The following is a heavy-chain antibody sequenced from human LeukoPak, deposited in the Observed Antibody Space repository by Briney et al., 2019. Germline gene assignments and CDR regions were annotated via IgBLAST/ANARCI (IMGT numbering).Heavy chain of an antibody. Sequence: SETLSLTCTVSGGSISSYYWSWIRQPAGKGLEWIGRIYTSGSTNYNPSLKSRVIMSVDTSKNQFSLKLSSVTAADTAVYYCAREGPTATTPIFDYWGQGTLVTVSS. CDR1: GGSISSYY. V-gene: IGHV4-4*07. J-gene: IGHJ4*02. CDR3: AREGPTATTPIFDY. D-gene: IGHD5-12*01. CDR2: IYTSGST.